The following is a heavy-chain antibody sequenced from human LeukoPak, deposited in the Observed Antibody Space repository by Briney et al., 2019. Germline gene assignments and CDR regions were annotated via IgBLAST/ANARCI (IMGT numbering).Heavy chain of an antibody. CDR1: GFTVSSNY. CDR2: IYSGGST. D-gene: IGHD3-10*01. Sequence: GGSLRLSCAASGFTVSSNYISWVRQAPGKGLEWVSVIYSGGSTYYADSVKGRFTISRDNSKNTLYLQMNSLRAEDTAVYYCAREPSSGELRAFDIWGQGTMVTVSS. V-gene: IGHV3-66*01. J-gene: IGHJ3*02. CDR3: AREPSSGELRAFDI.